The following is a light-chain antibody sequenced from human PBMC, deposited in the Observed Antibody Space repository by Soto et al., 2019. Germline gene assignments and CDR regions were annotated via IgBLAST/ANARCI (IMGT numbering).Light chain of an antibody. V-gene: IGKV1-5*03. CDR3: QQYSTYPYI. Sequence: DIQMTQSPSTLSGSVGDRVTITCRASQTISSWLAWYQQKPGKAPKLLIYKASTLKSGVPSRFRGSGSGTEFTLTISRLQPDDFETYYCQQYSTYPYIFGQGTKVDIK. CDR1: QTISSW. J-gene: IGKJ2*01. CDR2: KAS.